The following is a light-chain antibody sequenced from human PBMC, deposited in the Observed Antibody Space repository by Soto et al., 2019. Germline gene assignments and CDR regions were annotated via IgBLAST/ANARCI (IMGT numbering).Light chain of an antibody. Sequence: QSVLTQPPSVSGAPGQRVTISCTGSSSNIGAGYDVHWYQQLPGTAPKLLIYANSNRPSGVPDRFSGSKSGTSASLAITGLQAEDEADYYCQSYDSSLSGVVSGGGTKLTVL. J-gene: IGLJ2*01. V-gene: IGLV1-40*01. CDR2: ANS. CDR3: QSYDSSLSGVV. CDR1: SSNIGAGYD.